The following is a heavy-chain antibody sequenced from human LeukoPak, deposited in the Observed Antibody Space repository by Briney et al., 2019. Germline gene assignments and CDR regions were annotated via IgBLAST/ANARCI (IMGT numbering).Heavy chain of an antibody. V-gene: IGHV3-53*01. Sequence: GGSLRLSCAASGFTFSSYSMMWVRQAPGKGLEWVSFIYSGGNTYYADSVKGRFTISRDNSKNTVHLQMNSLRAEDTAMYYCARRAGDYSHPYDYWGQGTLVTVSS. CDR2: IYSGGNT. D-gene: IGHD3-22*01. CDR3: ARRAGDYSHPYDY. CDR1: GFTFSSYS. J-gene: IGHJ4*02.